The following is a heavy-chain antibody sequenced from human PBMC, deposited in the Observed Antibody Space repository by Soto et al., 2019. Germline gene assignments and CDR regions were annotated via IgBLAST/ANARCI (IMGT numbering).Heavy chain of an antibody. CDR2: ISGSGGST. Sequence: EVQLLESGGGLVQPGGSLRLSCAASGFTFSTYAMSWVRQAPGKGLECVSAISGSGGSTYYADSVKGRFTISRDNSKNRLYLQMNSLRAEDTAVYYCAVSGYSSGWYGYFQHWGQGTLVTVSS. CDR1: GFTFSTYA. CDR3: AVSGYSSGWYGYFQH. J-gene: IGHJ1*01. D-gene: IGHD6-19*01. V-gene: IGHV3-23*01.